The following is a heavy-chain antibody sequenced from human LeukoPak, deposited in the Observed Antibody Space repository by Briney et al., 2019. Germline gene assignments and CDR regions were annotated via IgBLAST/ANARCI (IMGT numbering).Heavy chain of an antibody. D-gene: IGHD3-22*01. CDR2: INPNSGGT. CDR1: GYTFTVYY. CDR3: ASRYYDSSGYYDGDY. J-gene: IGHJ4*02. V-gene: IGHV1-2*06. Sequence: ASVKVSCKASGYTFTVYYMHWVRQAPGQGLEWMGRINPNSGGTNYAQKFQGRVTMTRDTSISTAYMELSRLRSDDTAVYYCASRYYDSSGYYDGDYWGQGTLVTVSS.